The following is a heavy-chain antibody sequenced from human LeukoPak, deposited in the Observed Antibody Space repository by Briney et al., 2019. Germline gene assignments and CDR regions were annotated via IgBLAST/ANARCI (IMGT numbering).Heavy chain of an antibody. Sequence: SETLSLTCAVSGGSISSGGYPWSWIRQPPGKGLEWIGYIYYSGSTYYNPSLKSRVTISVDTSKNQFSLKLSSVTAADTAVYYCARALRMGIAAALPYMDVWGKGTTVTVSS. V-gene: IGHV4-30-4*07. J-gene: IGHJ6*03. D-gene: IGHD6-13*01. CDR2: IYYSGST. CDR1: GGSISSGGYP. CDR3: ARALRMGIAAALPYMDV.